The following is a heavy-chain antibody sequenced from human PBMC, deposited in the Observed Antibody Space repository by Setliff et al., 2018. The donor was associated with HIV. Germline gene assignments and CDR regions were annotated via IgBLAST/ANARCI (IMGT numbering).Heavy chain of an antibody. D-gene: IGHD3-10*01. CDR3: ASPRADDAFDI. V-gene: IGHV1-18*01. J-gene: IGHJ3*02. Sequence: ASVKVSCKASGYTFTSYGISWVRQAPGQGLEWMGWISAYNGNTNYAQKFQGRVTITADESTSTAYMGLSSLRSEDTAVYYCASPRADDAFDIWGQGTMVTVSS. CDR1: GYTFTSYG. CDR2: ISAYNGNT.